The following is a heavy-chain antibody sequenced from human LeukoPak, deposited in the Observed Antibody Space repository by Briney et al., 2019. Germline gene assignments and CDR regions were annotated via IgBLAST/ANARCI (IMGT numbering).Heavy chain of an antibody. CDR1: GGSISSYY. V-gene: IGHV4-59*01. CDR3: ARGSVPYSSSWYHFDY. D-gene: IGHD6-13*01. CDR2: IYYSGST. J-gene: IGHJ4*02. Sequence: SETLSLTCTVSGGSISSYYWCWIRQPPGKGLEWIGYIYYSGSTNYNPSLKSRVTISVDTSKNQFSLKLSSVTAADTAVYYCARGSVPYSSSWYHFDYWGQGTLVTVSS.